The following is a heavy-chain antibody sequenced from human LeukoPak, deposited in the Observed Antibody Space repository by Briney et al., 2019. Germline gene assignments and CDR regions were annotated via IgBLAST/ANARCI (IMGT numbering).Heavy chain of an antibody. J-gene: IGHJ4*02. CDR1: GFTFSSYW. D-gene: IGHD7-27*01. V-gene: IGHV3-7*01. CDR2: IKQDGSEK. Sequence: GGTLRLSCAASGFTFSSYWMSWVRQAPGKGLEWVANIKQDGSEKYYVDSVKGRFTISRDNAKSSLYLQMNSLRAEDTAVYYCARANRGSEYFDYWGQGTLVTVSS. CDR3: ARANRGSEYFDY.